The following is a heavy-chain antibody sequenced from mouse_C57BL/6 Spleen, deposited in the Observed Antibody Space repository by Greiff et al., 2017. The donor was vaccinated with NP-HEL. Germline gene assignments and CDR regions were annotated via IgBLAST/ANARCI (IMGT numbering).Heavy chain of an antibody. D-gene: IGHD2-1*01. CDR3: ARRDYYGLIYYAMDY. J-gene: IGHJ4*01. Sequence: EVQLVESGGGLVKPGGSLKLSCAASGFTFSDYGMHWVRQAPEKGLVWVAYISSGSSTIYYADTVKGRFTISRDNAKNTLFLQMTSLRSEDTAMYYCARRDYYGLIYYAMDYWGQGTSVTVSS. CDR2: ISSGSSTI. V-gene: IGHV5-17*01. CDR1: GFTFSDYG.